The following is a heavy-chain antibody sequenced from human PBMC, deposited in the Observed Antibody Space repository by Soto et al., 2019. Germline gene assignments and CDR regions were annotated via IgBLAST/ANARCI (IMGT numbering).Heavy chain of an antibody. V-gene: IGHV4-59*01. Sequence: PSETLSLTCTVSGGSISSYYWSWIRQPPGKGLEWIGYIYYSGSTNYNPSLKSRVTISVDTSKNQFSLKLSSVTAADTAVYYCARFVATTVTMVTIFDYWGQGTLVTVSS. CDR1: GGSISSYY. J-gene: IGHJ4*02. CDR2: IYYSGST. CDR3: ARFVATTVTMVTIFDY. D-gene: IGHD4-17*01.